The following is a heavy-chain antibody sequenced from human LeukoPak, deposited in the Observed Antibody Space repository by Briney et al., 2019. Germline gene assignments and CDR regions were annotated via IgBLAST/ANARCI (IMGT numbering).Heavy chain of an antibody. CDR2: ISSSSSTI. Sequence: GGSLRLSCAASGFTFSSYSMNWVRQAPRKGLEWVSYISSSSSTIYHADSVKGRFTISRDNAKNSLYLQMNSLRAEDTAVYYCARDFAFGYSSSLGYWGQGTLVTVSS. CDR3: ARDFAFGYSSSLGY. J-gene: IGHJ4*02. D-gene: IGHD6-6*01. CDR1: GFTFSSYS. V-gene: IGHV3-48*01.